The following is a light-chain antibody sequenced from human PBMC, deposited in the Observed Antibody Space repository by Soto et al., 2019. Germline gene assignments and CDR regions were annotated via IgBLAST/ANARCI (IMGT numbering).Light chain of an antibody. CDR2: GAS. V-gene: IGKV3-15*01. Sequence: ELVRTQSPATLSVSPGERATLSCRASQSVSSNLAWYQQKPGQAPRLLIYGASTRATGIPARFSGSGPGTEFTLTISSLQSEDFAVYYCQQYNNWLRTFGQGTKVDIK. CDR1: QSVSSN. J-gene: IGKJ1*01. CDR3: QQYNNWLRT.